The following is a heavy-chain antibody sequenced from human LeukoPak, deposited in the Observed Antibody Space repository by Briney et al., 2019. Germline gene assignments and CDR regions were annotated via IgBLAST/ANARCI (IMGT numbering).Heavy chain of an antibody. D-gene: IGHD1-1*01. J-gene: IGHJ5*02. CDR2: INGDGSST. CDR1: GFTFSNYW. CDR3: ARDGTNWSNWLDP. V-gene: IGHV3-74*01. Sequence: GGSLRLSCAASGFTFSNYWMYWVRQAPGKGLVWVSRINGDGSSTAYADSVKGRFTISRDNAKSTLLLQMNSLRPEDTAVYYCARDGTNWSNWLDPWGQGTLVTVSS.